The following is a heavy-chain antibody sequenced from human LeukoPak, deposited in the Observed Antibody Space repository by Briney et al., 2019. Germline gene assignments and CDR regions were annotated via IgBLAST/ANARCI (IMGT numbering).Heavy chain of an antibody. CDR3: AKDMRSRGYSGYDCFDY. Sequence: ASVKVSCKASRYTFTGYYMHWVRQAPGRGLEWMGWINPHSGGTNYAQKFQGRVTMTRDTSTSTAYMEVSRLRSDDTAVYYCAKDMRSRGYSGYDCFDYWGQGTLVTVSS. V-gene: IGHV1-2*02. CDR2: INPHSGGT. J-gene: IGHJ4*02. CDR1: RYTFTGYY. D-gene: IGHD5-12*01.